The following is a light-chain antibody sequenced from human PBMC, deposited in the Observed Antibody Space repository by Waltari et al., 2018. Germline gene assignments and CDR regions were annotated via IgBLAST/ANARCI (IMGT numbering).Light chain of an antibody. Sequence: QSALTQPASVSGSPGQSITIPCTGTSSDVGNYKRVSWYQQHPGTAPKLMIYAVSKRPSGVSDRFSGSKSGDMASLTISGLQPEDEAEYFCSSYAGSSKGVFGGGTKVTVL. V-gene: IGLV2-23*02. CDR2: AVS. J-gene: IGLJ2*01. CDR3: SSYAGSSKGV. CDR1: SSDVGNYKR.